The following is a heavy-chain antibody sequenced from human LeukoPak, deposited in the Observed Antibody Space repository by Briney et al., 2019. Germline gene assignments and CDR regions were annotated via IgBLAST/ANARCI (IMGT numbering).Heavy chain of an antibody. CDR2: ISAYNGNT. CDR1: GYTFTSYG. CDR3: ARVGRNTMVQGVMSAAFDI. D-gene: IGHD3-10*01. J-gene: IGHJ3*02. V-gene: IGHV1-18*01. Sequence: ASVRVSCKASGYTFTSYGISWVRQAPGQGLEWMGWISAYNGNTNYAQKLQGRVTMTTDTSTSTAYMELRSLRSDDTAVYYCARVGRNTMVQGVMSAAFDIWGQGTMVTVSS.